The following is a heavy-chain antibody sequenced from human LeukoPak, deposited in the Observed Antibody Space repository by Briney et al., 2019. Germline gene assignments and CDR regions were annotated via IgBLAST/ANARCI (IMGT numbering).Heavy chain of an antibody. CDR1: GYAFTSVG. J-gene: IGHJ4*02. CDR3: ARAGPGSGWYFDY. D-gene: IGHD6-19*01. CDR2: ISPYNGNT. V-gene: IGHV1-18*01. Sequence: GASVTVSCKASGYAFTSVGITWVRRAPGQGLEWTGWISPYNGNTRYAQKFQGRVAMTTDTPTTTAYMELKGLRFNDTAVYYCARAGPGSGWYFDYGGQGTLVTVSS.